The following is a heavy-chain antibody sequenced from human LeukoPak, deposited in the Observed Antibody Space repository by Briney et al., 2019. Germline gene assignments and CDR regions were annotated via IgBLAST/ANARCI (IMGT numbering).Heavy chain of an antibody. J-gene: IGHJ3*02. CDR2: INWNGGST. CDR1: GFTFSSYG. D-gene: IGHD1-1*01. V-gene: IGHV3-20*04. CDR3: ASTSTTGDAFDI. Sequence: GGSLRLSCAASGFTFSSYGMSWVRQAPGKGLEWVSGINWNGGSTGYADSVKGRFTISRDNAKNSLYLQMNSLRAEDTAVYYCASTSTTGDAFDIWGQGTMVTVSS.